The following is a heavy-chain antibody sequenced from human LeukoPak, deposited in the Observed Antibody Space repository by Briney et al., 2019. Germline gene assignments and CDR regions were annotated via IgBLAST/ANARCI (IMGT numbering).Heavy chain of an antibody. CDR2: IRYDGSNK. CDR3: AKAYCSSTSCLISY. J-gene: IGHJ4*02. CDR1: GFTFSSYG. V-gene: IGHV3-30*02. D-gene: IGHD2-2*01. Sequence: GGSLRLSCAASGFTFSSYGMHWVRQAPGKGLEWVAFIRYDGSNKYYADSVKGRFTISRDNSKNTLYLQMNSLRAEDTAVYYCAKAYCSSTSCLISYWGQGTLVTVSS.